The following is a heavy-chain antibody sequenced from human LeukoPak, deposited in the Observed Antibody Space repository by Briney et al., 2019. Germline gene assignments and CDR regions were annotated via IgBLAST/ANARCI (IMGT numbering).Heavy chain of an antibody. CDR1: GITPSPYS. J-gene: IGHJ4*02. D-gene: IGHD6-13*01. CDR3: AILGVAAAGPAY. V-gene: IGHV3-30*04. CDR2: ISYDGTNR. Sequence: GRSLRLSCAASGITPSPYSLSWVRQAPGNGLEWVAVISYDGTNRQYADSVKGRFCISRDNSKNTVYLQRNNLRHEDTTLYYCAILGVAAAGPAYWGQGTLVTVSS.